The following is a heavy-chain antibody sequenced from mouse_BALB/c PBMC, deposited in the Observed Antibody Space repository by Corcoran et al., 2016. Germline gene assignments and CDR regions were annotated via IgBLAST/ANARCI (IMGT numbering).Heavy chain of an antibody. D-gene: IGHD2-3*01. V-gene: IGHV8-12*01. CDR2: IYWDDDK. J-gene: IGHJ3*01. CDR1: GFSLSTSGMG. Sequence: QVTLKESGPGVLQPSQTLSPTCSFSGFSLSTSGMGVSWIRQPSGKGLEWLAHIYWDDDKRYNPSLKSRLTISKDTSSNQVFLKITSVDTADIATYYCARWLLKDGFAYWGQGTLVTVSA. CDR3: ARWLLKDGFAY.